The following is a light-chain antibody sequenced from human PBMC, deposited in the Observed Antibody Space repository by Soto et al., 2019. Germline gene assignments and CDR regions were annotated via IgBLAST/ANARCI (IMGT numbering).Light chain of an antibody. Sequence: DIQMTQSPSSLSSSLGERVTITCQASQDISNYLNWYQQKPGKAPKLLIYKASTLESGVPSRLSGSGSGTEFNLTISRLQPGDFATYYCQKYFTYPLTCGGGTKVDIK. CDR2: KAS. V-gene: IGKV1-5*03. J-gene: IGKJ4*01. CDR3: QKYFTYPLT. CDR1: QDISNY.